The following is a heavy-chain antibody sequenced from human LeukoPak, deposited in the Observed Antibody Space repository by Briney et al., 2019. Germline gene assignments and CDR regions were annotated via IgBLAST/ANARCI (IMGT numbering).Heavy chain of an antibody. V-gene: IGHV4-4*07. CDR2: VHSTGGS. D-gene: IGHD4-17*01. J-gene: IGHJ4*02. CDR3: ARSIYGDYYFDY. CDR1: GDSLTKNY. Sequence: PSETLSLTCTVSGDSLTKNYWNWIRQPAGEGLEWIGRVHSTGGSNYNPSLKIRVTISVDKSKSQFSLKLNSVTAADTAVYYCARSIYGDYYFDYWGLGILVTVSS.